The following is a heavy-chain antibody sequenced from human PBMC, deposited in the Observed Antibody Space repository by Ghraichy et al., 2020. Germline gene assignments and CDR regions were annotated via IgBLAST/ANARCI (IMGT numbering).Heavy chain of an antibody. J-gene: IGHJ4*02. D-gene: IGHD6-6*01. V-gene: IGHV3-21*04. CDR2: ISSSSSSI. CDR3: ARSYSSSAEWSSEDY. CDR1: GFTFSSFS. Sequence: GGSLRLSCAASGFTFSSFSMNWVRQAPGKGLDWVSSISSSSSSIYYADSVKGRFTISRDNAKNSLYLQMNSLRAEDTAVYYCARSYSSSAEWSSEDYWGQGTLVTVSS.